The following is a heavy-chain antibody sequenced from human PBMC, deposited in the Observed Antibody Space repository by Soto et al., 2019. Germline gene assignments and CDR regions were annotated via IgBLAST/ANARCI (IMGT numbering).Heavy chain of an antibody. CDR1: GFRLSDSA. CDR2: LTVTGDSA. J-gene: IGHJ6*03. D-gene: IGHD2-15*01. Sequence: EVQLLESGGGLVQPGGSLRLSCAASGFRLSDSAVSWVRQAPGKGLEWVSSLTVTGDSAFYSDSVKGRFTISRDISKSTLYLQMNSLRAEDTAVYYCAKNGCSYPACYPYYYYVDVWRRGTTVTVSS. CDR3: AKNGCSYPACYPYYYYVDV. V-gene: IGHV3-23*01.